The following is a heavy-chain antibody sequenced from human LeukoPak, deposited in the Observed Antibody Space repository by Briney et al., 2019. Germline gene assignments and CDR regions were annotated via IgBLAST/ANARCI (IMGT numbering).Heavy chain of an antibody. CDR2: ISYDGSNK. CDR3: ARDSGGSPFDI. CDR1: GFTFSSYG. J-gene: IGHJ3*02. D-gene: IGHD1-26*01. V-gene: IGHV3-30*03. Sequence: GGSLRLSCAASGFTFSSYGVHWVRQAPGKGLEWVAAISYDGSNKYYVDSVKGRFTISRDTSKNTLYLDMNSLRDEDTAVYYCARDSGGSPFDIWGQGTMVTVSS.